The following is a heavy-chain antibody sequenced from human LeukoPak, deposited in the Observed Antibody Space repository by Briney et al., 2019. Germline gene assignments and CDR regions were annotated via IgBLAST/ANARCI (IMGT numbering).Heavy chain of an antibody. Sequence: ASVKVSCKASGYTFTSYDINWVRQATGQGLEWMGWMNPNSGNTGYAQKFQGRVTMTTDTSTSTAYMELRSLRSDGTAVYYCARDLLDGGSWTRWFDPWGQGTLVTVSS. J-gene: IGHJ5*02. CDR2: MNPNSGNT. D-gene: IGHD2-15*01. V-gene: IGHV1-8*01. CDR1: GYTFTSYD. CDR3: ARDLLDGGSWTRWFDP.